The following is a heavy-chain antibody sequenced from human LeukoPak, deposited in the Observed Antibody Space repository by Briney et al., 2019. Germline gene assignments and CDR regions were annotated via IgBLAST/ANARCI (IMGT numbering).Heavy chain of an antibody. J-gene: IGHJ4*02. V-gene: IGHV3-23*01. CDR2: ISGGGGGT. CDR3: AKISTLIPAAGAMDN. CDR1: GFTFSSYA. D-gene: IGHD6-13*01. Sequence: PGGSLRLSCAASGFTFSSYATHWVRQAPGQGLEWVSSISGGGGGTYYANSVKGRFTISRDNSKSTLYLQMNGLRAEDTAVYYCAKISTLIPAAGAMDNWGQGTLVTVSS.